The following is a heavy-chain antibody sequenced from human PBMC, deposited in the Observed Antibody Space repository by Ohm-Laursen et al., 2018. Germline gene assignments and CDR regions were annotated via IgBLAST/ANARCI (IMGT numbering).Heavy chain of an antibody. V-gene: IGHV4-34*01. Sequence: SETLSLTCTVYGGSFSGYYWSWIRQPPGKGLEWIGEIHHSGGPNYNPSLKSRVTISGDTSKNQFSLKLSSVTAADTSVYYCATSNNWYYFDYWGQGTLVTVSS. CDR1: GGSFSGYY. CDR3: ATSNNWYYFDY. D-gene: IGHD6-13*01. CDR2: IHHSGGP. J-gene: IGHJ4*02.